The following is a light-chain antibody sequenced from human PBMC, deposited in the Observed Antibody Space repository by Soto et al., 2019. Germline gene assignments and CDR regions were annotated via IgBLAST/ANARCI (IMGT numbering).Light chain of an antibody. Sequence: IQLTQSPSSLSASVGDRVTITCRASQNIGIYLNWYHQKAGKAPKLLVVGASTLQSGVPPRFSGSGSGTEFTLSIGSLQPEDFATYYCQHSYANPRTFGQGTKVDIK. CDR1: QNIGIY. J-gene: IGKJ1*01. CDR2: GAS. V-gene: IGKV1-39*01. CDR3: QHSYANPRT.